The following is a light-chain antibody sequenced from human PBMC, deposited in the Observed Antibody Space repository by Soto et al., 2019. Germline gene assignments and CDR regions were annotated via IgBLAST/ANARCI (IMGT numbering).Light chain of an antibody. CDR3: QQYKSYSWT. V-gene: IGKV1-5*01. CDR2: DAS. Sequence: DIQMTQSPSTLSASVGDRVTITCRASQSISSWLAWYQQKPGKAPKLLIYDASSLESGVPSRFSGSGSGTEFTHSISSLQPDDFATYYCQQYKSYSWTFGLGTNVEIK. J-gene: IGKJ1*01. CDR1: QSISSW.